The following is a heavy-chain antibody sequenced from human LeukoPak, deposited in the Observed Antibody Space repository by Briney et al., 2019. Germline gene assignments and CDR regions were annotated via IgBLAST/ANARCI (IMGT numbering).Heavy chain of an antibody. CDR2: IYYSGST. Sequence: KPSETLSLTCTVSGGSISSSSYYWGWIRQPPGKGLEWIGSIYYSGSTYYNPSLKSRVTISVDTSKNQFSLKLSSVTAADTAVYYCARDRHYGSGSHPWFDPWGQGTLVTVSS. CDR1: GGSISSSSYY. CDR3: ARDRHYGSGSHPWFDP. J-gene: IGHJ5*02. D-gene: IGHD3-10*01. V-gene: IGHV4-39*07.